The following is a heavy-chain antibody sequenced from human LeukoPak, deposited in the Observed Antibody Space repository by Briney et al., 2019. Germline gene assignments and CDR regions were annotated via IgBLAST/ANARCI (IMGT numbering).Heavy chain of an antibody. CDR1: RFILGVYA. D-gene: IGHD3-3*01. J-gene: IGHJ5*02. Sequence: PGESLTLSCVPSRFILGVYAVSCVRPAPGKGLEWVSGIRTSGETFYAESVKGRFAISRDIPKNTVYIQMNSLRAEDSAVYYCATLSYDVWTGVNWFDPWGQGTLVTVSS. CDR3: ATLSYDVWTGVNWFDP. CDR2: IRTSGET. V-gene: IGHV3-23*01.